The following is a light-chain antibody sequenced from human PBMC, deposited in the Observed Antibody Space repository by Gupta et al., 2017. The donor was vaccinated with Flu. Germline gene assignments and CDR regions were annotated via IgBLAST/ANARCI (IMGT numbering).Light chain of an antibody. CDR2: WAS. J-gene: IGKJ2*01. CDR1: QSSLDRSKSRNN. Sequence: IVLTQSPDSLAVSLGERATINCKSSQSSLDRSKSRNNLAWYQHKPGQPPKLLIYWASTWQYGVPESFSGRGSGTDFTLTISRLQAEDVAVYYCQQADYGPPNFGEGTMLEIK. CDR3: QQADYGPPN. V-gene: IGKV4-1*01.